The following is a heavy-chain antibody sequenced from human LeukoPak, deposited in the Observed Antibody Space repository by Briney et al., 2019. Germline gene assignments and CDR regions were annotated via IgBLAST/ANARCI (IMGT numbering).Heavy chain of an antibody. D-gene: IGHD3-3*01. J-gene: IGHJ3*02. V-gene: IGHV4-4*07. CDR1: GASVNNHY. CDR3: AREGRYYDFWSGYLSAFDI. Sequence: SETLSLTCTVSGASVNNHYWSWIRQPAGKGLEWIGRIYTSGSTNYNPSLKSRVTISVDTSKNQFSLKLSSVTAADTAVYYCAREGRYYDFWSGYLSAFDIWGQGTMVTVSS. CDR2: IYTSGST.